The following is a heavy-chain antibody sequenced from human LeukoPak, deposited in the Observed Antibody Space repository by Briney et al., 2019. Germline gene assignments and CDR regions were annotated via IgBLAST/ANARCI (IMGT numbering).Heavy chain of an antibody. CDR3: AREGGYGSGGLEY. CDR2: IYYSGST. Sequence: SETLSLTCTVSGGSISSYYWSWIRQPPGKGLEWIGYIYYSGSTNYNPSLKSRVTISVDTSKNQLSLKLSSVTAADTAVYYCAREGGYGSGGLEYWGQGTLVTVSS. V-gene: IGHV4-59*12. CDR1: GGSISSYY. J-gene: IGHJ4*02. D-gene: IGHD3-10*01.